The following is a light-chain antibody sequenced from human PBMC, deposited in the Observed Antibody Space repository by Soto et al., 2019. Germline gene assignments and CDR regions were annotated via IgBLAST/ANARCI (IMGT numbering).Light chain of an antibody. CDR2: NVY. J-gene: IGLJ1*01. CDR1: SSDVGAYNF. V-gene: IGLV2-14*03. Sequence: LTQPSSVAGSPGQSITISCTGTSSDVGAYNFVSWQPQQPGKAPKLMNYNVYDRPSGISYCFFGFKSGKTALLAILWLQGEDEADYYCSAYTVSRTYVFGTGTKVTVL. CDR3: SAYTVSRTYV.